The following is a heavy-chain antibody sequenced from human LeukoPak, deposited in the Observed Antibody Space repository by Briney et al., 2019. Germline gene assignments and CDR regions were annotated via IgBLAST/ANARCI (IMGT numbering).Heavy chain of an antibody. D-gene: IGHD6-13*01. J-gene: IGHJ6*03. CDR2: INPNSGGT. CDR3: ARDLGSSWFRYYYYYYMDV. CDR1: GYTFRSYT. Sequence: GASVKVSCKASGYTFRSYTMNWVRQAPGQGLEWMGWINPNSGGTNYAQKFQGRVTMTRDTSISTAYMELSRLRSDDTAVYYCARDLGSSWFRYYYYYYMDVWGKGTTVTISS. V-gene: IGHV1-2*02.